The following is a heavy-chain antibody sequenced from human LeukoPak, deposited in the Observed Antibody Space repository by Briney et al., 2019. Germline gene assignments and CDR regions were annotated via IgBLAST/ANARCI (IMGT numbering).Heavy chain of an antibody. CDR3: TRGAGWLIDY. Sequence: SETLSLTCTVSDDSISDYYRGWIRQPPGKGLEWIGYFYNSGRSTYNPSLKSRVTISADTSKNHFSLKLNSVTTADTAVYYCTRGAGWLIDYWGQGILVTVSS. CDR1: DDSISDYY. CDR2: FYNSGRS. V-gene: IGHV4-59*01. J-gene: IGHJ4*02. D-gene: IGHD3-16*01.